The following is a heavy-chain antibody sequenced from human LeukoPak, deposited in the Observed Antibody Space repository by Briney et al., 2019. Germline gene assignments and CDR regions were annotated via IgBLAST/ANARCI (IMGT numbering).Heavy chain of an antibody. J-gene: IGHJ4*02. Sequence: PGGSLRLSCAASGFTFNSYWMSWVRQAPGKGLEWVANIKQDGSEKYYVDSVKGRFTISRDNAKSSLYLQMNSLRAEDTAVYYCAKVQWLAPRVPPYYFDYWGQGTLVTVSS. V-gene: IGHV3-7*01. CDR1: GFTFNSYW. CDR3: AKVQWLAPRVPPYYFDY. D-gene: IGHD6-19*01. CDR2: IKQDGSEK.